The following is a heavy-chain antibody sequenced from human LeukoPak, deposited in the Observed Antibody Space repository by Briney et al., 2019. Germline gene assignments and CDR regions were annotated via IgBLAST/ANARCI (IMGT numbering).Heavy chain of an antibody. CDR2: INQDGSEK. Sequence: GGSLRLSCAVSGLIFRSYWMSWVRQAPGKGLEWVANINQDGSEKYFVDSVKRRFTISRDNAKDSLHLQMNTLRAEDTAVYYCARERDGRFFDYWGQGTLVTVSS. CDR3: ARERDGRFFDY. V-gene: IGHV3-7*01. D-gene: IGHD5-24*01. CDR1: GLIFRSYW. J-gene: IGHJ4*02.